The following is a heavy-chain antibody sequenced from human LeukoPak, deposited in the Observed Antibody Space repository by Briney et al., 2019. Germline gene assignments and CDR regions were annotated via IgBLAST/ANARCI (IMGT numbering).Heavy chain of an antibody. Sequence: SETLSLTCAVYGGSFSGYYWGWIRQPPAKGLEWTGEINHSGSTNYNPSLKSRVTISVDTSKNQFSLKLSSVTAADTAVYYCARATAMVTPDVFDYWGQGTLVTVSS. CDR2: INHSGST. CDR1: GGSFSGYY. V-gene: IGHV4-34*01. CDR3: ARATAMVTPDVFDY. J-gene: IGHJ4*02. D-gene: IGHD5-18*01.